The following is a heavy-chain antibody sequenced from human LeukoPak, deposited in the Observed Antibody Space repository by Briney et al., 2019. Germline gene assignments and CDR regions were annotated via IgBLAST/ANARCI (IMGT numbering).Heavy chain of an antibody. Sequence: PGGSLRLSCAASGFTFSSYEMNWVRQAPGKGLEWVSYISSSGSTIYYADSVKGRFTISRDNAKNSLYLQMNSLRAEDTALYYCATGAIIGTPIGNWGQGTLVTVSS. J-gene: IGHJ4*02. D-gene: IGHD1-7*01. CDR3: ATGAIIGTPIGN. V-gene: IGHV3-48*03. CDR2: ISSSGSTI. CDR1: GFTFSSYE.